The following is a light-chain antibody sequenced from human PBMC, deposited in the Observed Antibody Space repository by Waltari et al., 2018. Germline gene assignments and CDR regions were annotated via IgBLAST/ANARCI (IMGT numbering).Light chain of an antibody. CDR1: SPHIGSNT. Sequence: QSVLTQPPSASGTPGQRVTISCSGSSPHIGSNTVISYQQLPGTAPKLLIYSNNQRPSGVPDRFSGSKSGTSASLAISGLQSEDEADYYCAAWDDSLNGVVFGGGTKLTVL. CDR2: SNN. V-gene: IGLV1-44*01. CDR3: AAWDDSLNGVV. J-gene: IGLJ2*01.